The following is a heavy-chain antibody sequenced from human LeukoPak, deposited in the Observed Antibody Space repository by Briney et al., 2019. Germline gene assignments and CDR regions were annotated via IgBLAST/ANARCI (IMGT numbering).Heavy chain of an antibody. J-gene: IGHJ6*02. CDR1: GFTFRSYG. D-gene: IGHD3-10*01. CDR2: IWYDGSNK. CDR3: ARDRAYYYGSGSYRSYGMDV. V-gene: IGHV3-33*08. Sequence: GGSLRLSCAASGFTFRSYGMHWVRQAPGKGLEWVAVIWYDGSNKYYADSVKGRFTISRDNSKNTLYLQMNSLRAEDTAVYYCARDRAYYYGSGSYRSYGMDVWGQGTTVTVSS.